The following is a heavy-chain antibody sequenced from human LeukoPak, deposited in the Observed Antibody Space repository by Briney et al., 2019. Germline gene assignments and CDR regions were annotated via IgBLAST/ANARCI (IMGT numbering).Heavy chain of an antibody. J-gene: IGHJ4*02. Sequence: PSETLSLTCTVSGGSISSYYWSWIRQPPGKGLEWIGYIYYSGSTNYNPSLKSRVTISVDTSKNQFSLKLSSVTAADTAVYYCARDDVGGSGLDYWGQGTLVTVSS. CDR3: ARDDVGGSGLDY. CDR1: GGSISSYY. V-gene: IGHV4-59*01. D-gene: IGHD3-10*01. CDR2: IYYSGST.